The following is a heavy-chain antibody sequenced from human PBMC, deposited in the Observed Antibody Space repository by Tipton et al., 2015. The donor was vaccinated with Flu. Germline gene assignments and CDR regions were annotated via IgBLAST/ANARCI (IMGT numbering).Heavy chain of an antibody. J-gene: IGHJ6*02. CDR1: GDSISTSSDY. CDR2: IYYSGSA. D-gene: IGHD3-10*01. CDR3: ARDQGFGDGLTYDYYAMGV. Sequence: TLSLTCTVSGDSISTSSDYWGWIRQPPGEGLEWIGSIYYSGSAYYNPSLRSRATISVDTSKNQFSLKLSSVTAADTAVYYCARDQGFGDGLTYDYYAMGVWGQGTTVTVSS. V-gene: IGHV4-39*07.